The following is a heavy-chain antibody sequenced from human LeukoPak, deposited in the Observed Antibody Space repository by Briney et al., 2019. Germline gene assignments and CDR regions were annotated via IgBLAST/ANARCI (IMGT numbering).Heavy chain of an antibody. J-gene: IGHJ5*02. Sequence: PSQTLSLTCTVSGGSISSYYWSWIRQPPGKGLEWIGSIYYSGSTYYNPSLKSRVTISVDTSKNQFSLKLSSVTAADTAVYYCARQGPAVAGTVVPHNWFDPWGQGTLVTVSS. CDR3: ARQGPAVAGTVVPHNWFDP. CDR2: IYYSGST. V-gene: IGHV4-39*01. D-gene: IGHD6-19*01. CDR1: GGSISSYY.